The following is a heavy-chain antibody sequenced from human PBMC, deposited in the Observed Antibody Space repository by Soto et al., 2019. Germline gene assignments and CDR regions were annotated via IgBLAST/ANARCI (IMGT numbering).Heavy chain of an antibody. CDR1: GFTFSSFA. J-gene: IGHJ6*02. CDR3: AKGMISGNFYPYALAS. CDR2: FSGSNDYT. Sequence: GGSLRLSCAASGFTFSSFAMNWVRQTPEKGLQWVSTFSGSNDYTYYADSVKGRFTISRDNSKNTLYLQMHSLRAEDTAVYYCAKGMISGNFYPYALASWGQGTTVTVPS. D-gene: IGHD1-26*01. V-gene: IGHV3-23*01.